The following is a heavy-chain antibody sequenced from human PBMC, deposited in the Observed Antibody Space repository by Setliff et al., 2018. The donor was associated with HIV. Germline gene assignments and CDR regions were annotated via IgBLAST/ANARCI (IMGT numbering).Heavy chain of an antibody. CDR2: VCYSGGT. CDR3: ARHFYGYYGSNGLPIQY. D-gene: IGHD3-22*01. V-gene: IGHV4-39*01. Sequence: PSETLSLTCTVSGDSFNGSHYCWGWIRQTPGQGLEWIGTVCYSGGTYYNPSLMGRVTISIDTSKNQFSLNLSSVAAADTAVYYCARHFYGYYGSNGLPIQYWGQGTLVTVSS. CDR1: GDSFNGSHYC. J-gene: IGHJ4*02.